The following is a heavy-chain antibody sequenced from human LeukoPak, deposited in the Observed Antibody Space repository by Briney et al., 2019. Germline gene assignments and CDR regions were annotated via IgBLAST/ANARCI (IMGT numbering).Heavy chain of an antibody. J-gene: IGHJ4*02. V-gene: IGHV4-34*08. D-gene: IGHD3-10*01. Sequence: GSLRLSCAASGFTFSNYGMSWVRQPPGKGLEWIGEINHTGSTKYNPSLKSRVTISVDTSKNQFSLRLSSVTAADTAVYYCVGWGLSETYVISDYWGQGTLVTVSS. CDR1: GFTFSNYG. CDR3: VGWGLSETYVISDY. CDR2: INHTGST.